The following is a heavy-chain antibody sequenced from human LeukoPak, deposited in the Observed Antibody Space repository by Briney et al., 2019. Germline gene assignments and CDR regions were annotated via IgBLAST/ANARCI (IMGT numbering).Heavy chain of an antibody. CDR2: ISSSRSYYR. D-gene: IGHD1-1*01. CDR3: ARGGRNDLRSWFDP. CDR1: GFSFSTYD. V-gene: IGHV3-11*06. J-gene: IGHJ5*02. Sequence: GGSPRLSCAASGFSFSTYDMIWIRQAPGKGLEWVSHISSSRSYYRRYSESVRGRFTISRDNAKNSVYLEMNGLTKSDTAVYYCARGGRNDLRSWFDPWGQGTVVTVSS.